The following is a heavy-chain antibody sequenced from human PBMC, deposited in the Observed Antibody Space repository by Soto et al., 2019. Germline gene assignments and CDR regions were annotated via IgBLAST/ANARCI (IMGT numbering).Heavy chain of an antibody. J-gene: IGHJ5*02. Sequence: QVQLVQSGAEVKKPGASVKVSCKASGYTFTSYDINWVRLATGQGLEWMGWMNPNSGNTDYAQKFQGSGTMTRNTSIRTAYMELSSLRSEDTAVYYCARLKQDYAVAWGQGTLVTVSS. CDR3: ARLKQDYAVA. V-gene: IGHV1-8*01. CDR2: MNPNSGNT. D-gene: IGHD3-16*01. CDR1: GYTFTSYD.